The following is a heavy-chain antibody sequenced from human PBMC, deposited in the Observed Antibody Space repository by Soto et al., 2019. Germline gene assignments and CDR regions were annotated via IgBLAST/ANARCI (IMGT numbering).Heavy chain of an antibody. CDR2: ISVYSGDT. Sequence: QVQLVQSGAEVKKPGASVKVSCKTSGYTFTNYGINWVRQAPGQGLEWMGWISVYSGDTNYAQKFQGRVSMTTDTSTGTAYMELWSLKSDDTAVYNCARVGGVRGYHYVDAFDYWGQGSLVSVSA. D-gene: IGHD4-17*01. CDR3: ARVGGVRGYHYVDAFDY. V-gene: IGHV1-18*01. J-gene: IGHJ4*02. CDR1: GYTFTNYG.